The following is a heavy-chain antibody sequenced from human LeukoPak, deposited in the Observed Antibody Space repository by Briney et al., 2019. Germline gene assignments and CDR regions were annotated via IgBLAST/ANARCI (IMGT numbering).Heavy chain of an antibody. CDR2: IIPIFGTA. D-gene: IGHD3-10*01. J-gene: IGHJ5*02. Sequence: SVKVSCKASGGTFSSYAISWVRQAPGQGLEWMGRIIPIFGTANYAQKFRGRVTITMDESTSTAYMELSSLRSEDTAVYYCATDLVRGVITWFDPWGQGTLVTVSS. CDR1: GGTFSSYA. CDR3: ATDLVRGVITWFDP. V-gene: IGHV1-69*05.